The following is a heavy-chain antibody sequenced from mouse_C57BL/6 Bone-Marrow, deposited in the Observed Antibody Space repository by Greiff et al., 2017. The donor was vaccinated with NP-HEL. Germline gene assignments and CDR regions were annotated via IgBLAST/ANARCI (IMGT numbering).Heavy chain of an antibody. J-gene: IGHJ3*01. CDR1: GYTFTSYW. Sequence: QVQLQQPGAGLVKPGASVKLSCKASGYTFTSYWMQWVKQRPGQGLEWLGELDPSDSYTNYNQKLKGKATLTVETSSSTADMQLSSLTSEDAAVYYCARENSSGSGAYWGQGTLVTVSA. V-gene: IGHV1-50*01. CDR2: LDPSDSYT. D-gene: IGHD3-2*02. CDR3: ARENSSGSGAY.